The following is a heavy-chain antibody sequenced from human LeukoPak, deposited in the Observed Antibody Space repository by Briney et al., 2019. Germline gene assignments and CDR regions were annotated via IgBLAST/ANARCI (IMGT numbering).Heavy chain of an antibody. V-gene: IGHV3-74*01. CDR3: AISSGYYTGDFDY. CDR2: INSDGSLT. J-gene: IGHJ4*02. D-gene: IGHD3-22*01. Sequence: GGSLRLSCGGSGFSFSIAWMSWVRQAPGKGLVWVSRINSDGSLTIYADSVKGRFTISRDNAKNTLYLQMNSLRAEDTAVYYCAISSGYYTGDFDYWGQGTLVTVSS. CDR1: GFSFSIAW.